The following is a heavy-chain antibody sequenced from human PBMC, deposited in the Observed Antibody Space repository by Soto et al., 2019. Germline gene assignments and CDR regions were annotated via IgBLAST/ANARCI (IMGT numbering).Heavy chain of an antibody. CDR2: IYPGDSDT. CDR3: ARHNILTGYAIDY. J-gene: IGHJ4*02. D-gene: IGHD3-9*01. V-gene: IGHV5-51*01. Sequence: GESLKISCKVSGFSFTSHWIGCVRQMPGKGLEWMGIIYPGDSDTRYSPSFQGQVTISADKSITTAYLQWTRLKASDTAMYYCARHNILTGYAIDYWGQGTLVTVSS. CDR1: GFSFTSHW.